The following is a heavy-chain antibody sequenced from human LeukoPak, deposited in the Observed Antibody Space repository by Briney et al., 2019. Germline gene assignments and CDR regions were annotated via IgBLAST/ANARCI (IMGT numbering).Heavy chain of an antibody. Sequence: APVKVSCKASGYTFTSYGISWVRQAPGQGLEWMGWISAYNGNTNYAQKLQGRVTMTTDTSTSTAYMELRSLRSDDTAVYYCARVFAATVKLYYFDYWGQGTLVTVSS. V-gene: IGHV1-18*01. J-gene: IGHJ4*02. CDR3: ARVFAATVKLYYFDY. CDR1: GYTFTSYG. D-gene: IGHD1-26*01. CDR2: ISAYNGNT.